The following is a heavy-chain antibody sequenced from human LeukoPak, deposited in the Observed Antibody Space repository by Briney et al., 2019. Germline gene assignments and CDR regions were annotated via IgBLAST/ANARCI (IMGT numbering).Heavy chain of an antibody. D-gene: IGHD2-2*01. Sequence: ASVKVSCKASGGTFSSYAISWVRQAPGQGLEWMGGIIPIFGTANYAQKFQGRVTITADESTSTVYMELSSLRSEDTAVYYCARDIVVVPAAIRGGGYYYYYGMDVWGQGTTVTVSS. CDR3: ARDIVVVPAAIRGGGYYYYYGMDV. V-gene: IGHV1-69*13. CDR1: GGTFSSYA. CDR2: IIPIFGTA. J-gene: IGHJ6*02.